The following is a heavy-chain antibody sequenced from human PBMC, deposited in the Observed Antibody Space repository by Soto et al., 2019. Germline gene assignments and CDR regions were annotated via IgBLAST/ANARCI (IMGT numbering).Heavy chain of an antibody. CDR2: INHSGST. Sequence: SETLSLTCAVYGGSFSGYYWSWIRQPPGKGLEWIGEINHSGSTNCNPSLKIRVTISVDTSKNHLSLNLSSVTAGDTAVYYCARALEMYGYWYVDLWGRGTLVTVSS. V-gene: IGHV4-34*01. CDR3: ARALEMYGYWYVDL. D-gene: IGHD2-8*02. J-gene: IGHJ2*01. CDR1: GGSFSGYY.